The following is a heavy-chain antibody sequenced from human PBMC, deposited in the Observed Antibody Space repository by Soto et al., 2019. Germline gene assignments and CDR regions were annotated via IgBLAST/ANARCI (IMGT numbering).Heavy chain of an antibody. CDR3: ARSTGYSSSWYYFDY. CDR1: GFTVSSNY. CDR2: IYSGGST. D-gene: IGHD6-13*01. V-gene: IGHV3-53*01. J-gene: IGHJ4*02. Sequence: VGSLRLSCAASGFTVSSNYMSWVRQAPGKGLEWVSVIYSGGSTYYADSVKGRFTISRDNSKNTLYLQMNSLRAEDTAVYYCARSTGYSSSWYYFDYWGQGTLVTVSS.